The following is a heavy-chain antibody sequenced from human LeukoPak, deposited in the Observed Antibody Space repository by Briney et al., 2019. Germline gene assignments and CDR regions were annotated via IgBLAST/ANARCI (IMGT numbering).Heavy chain of an antibody. CDR1: GYTFTSYD. Sequence: AASVKVSCKASGYTFTSYDINWVRPATGQGLEWMGWISAYNGNTNYAQKLQGRVTMTTDTSTSTAYMELRSLRSDDTAVYYCAKGGTMDAFDIWGQGTMVTVSS. V-gene: IGHV1-18*01. D-gene: IGHD1-26*01. CDR2: ISAYNGNT. CDR3: AKGGTMDAFDI. J-gene: IGHJ3*02.